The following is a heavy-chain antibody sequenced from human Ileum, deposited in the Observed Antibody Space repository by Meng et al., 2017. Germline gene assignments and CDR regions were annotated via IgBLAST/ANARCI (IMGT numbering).Heavy chain of an antibody. CDR3: AKGISVIPTAFDH. CDR2: LSASGRTP. V-gene: IGHV3-23*01. CDR1: EFTFNNFA. D-gene: IGHD2/OR15-2a*01. J-gene: IGHJ4*02. Sequence: EVTLLKPGGGRVQPGGAFALSCVGSEFTFNNFAMTWVRQTPGKGLEWVASLSASGRTPEYADSVKGRFTVSRDNSKNALFLHMTNLRVADTALYSCAKGISVIPTAFDHWGQGALVSVSS.